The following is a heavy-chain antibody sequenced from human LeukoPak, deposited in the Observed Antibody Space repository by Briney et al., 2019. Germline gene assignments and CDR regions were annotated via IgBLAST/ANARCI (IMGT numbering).Heavy chain of an antibody. D-gene: IGHD4-17*01. CDR1: GGSISSYY. J-gene: IGHJ3*02. CDR2: IYTSGGT. Sequence: SETLSLTCTVSGGSISSYYWSWIRQPAGKGLEWIGRIYTSGGTNYNPSLKSRVTMSVDTSKNQFSLKLSSVTAADTAVYYCASDLGHGDYVGDAFDIWGQGTMVTVSS. V-gene: IGHV4-4*07. CDR3: ASDLGHGDYVGDAFDI.